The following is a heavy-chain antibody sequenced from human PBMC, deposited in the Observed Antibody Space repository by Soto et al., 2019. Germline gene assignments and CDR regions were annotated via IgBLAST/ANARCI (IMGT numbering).Heavy chain of an antibody. D-gene: IGHD3-10*01. CDR3: AKDRVVRGVKFFDY. V-gene: IGHV3-30*18. CDR2: ISYDGSNK. Sequence: GGSLRLSCAASGFTFSSYGMHWVRQAPGKGLEWVAVISYDGSNKYYADSVKGRFTISRDNSKNTLYLQMNSLRAEDTAVHYCAKDRVVRGVKFFDYWGQGTLVTVSS. CDR1: GFTFSSYG. J-gene: IGHJ4*02.